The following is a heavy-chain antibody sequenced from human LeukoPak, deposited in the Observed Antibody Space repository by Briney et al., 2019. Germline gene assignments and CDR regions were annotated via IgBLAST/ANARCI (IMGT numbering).Heavy chain of an antibody. J-gene: IGHJ4*02. CDR3: AKRGYCSSTSCYPGTPDPDY. V-gene: IGHV3-23*01. Sequence: GGSLRLSCATFGFTFSSYGMTWVRQAPGKGLEWVSTISISGGTTYYADSVKGRSSISRDNSKSTVYLQLNSLRAEDTAVYYCAKRGYCSSTSCYPGTPDPDYWGQGTLVTVSS. CDR2: ISISGGTT. D-gene: IGHD2-2*01. CDR1: GFTFSSYG.